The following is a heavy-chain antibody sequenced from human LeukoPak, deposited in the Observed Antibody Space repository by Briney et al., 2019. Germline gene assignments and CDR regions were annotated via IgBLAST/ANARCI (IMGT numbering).Heavy chain of an antibody. J-gene: IGHJ4*02. CDR3: AKYGKSGWSIDN. CDR2: IYDTGAT. V-gene: IGHV4-59*08. D-gene: IGHD6-19*01. CDR1: GGSISGDY. Sequence: PSETLSLTCTVSGGSISGDYWTWIRQPPGKGLQYIGYIYDTGATNYNPSLKSRVTMSVDTSKNQFSLKLNSVTAADTAVYFCAKYGKSGWSIDNWGQGTLVTVSS.